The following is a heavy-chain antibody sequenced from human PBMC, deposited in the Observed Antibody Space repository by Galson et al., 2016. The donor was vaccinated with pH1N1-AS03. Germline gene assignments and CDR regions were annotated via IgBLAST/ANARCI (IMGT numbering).Heavy chain of an antibody. V-gene: IGHV5-51*01. CDR2: IYPGDSDT. CDR1: GYNLTDYW. J-gene: IGHJ4*02. D-gene: IGHD3-10*01. CDR3: ATSVVRGYIITSLDY. Sequence: QSGAEVKKPGESLKISCKGSGYNLTDYWIGWVRQMPGEGLEWMGIIYPGDSDTRYSPSFRGQVTISADMSINTAYLQWSSLKASDTAMYYCATSVVRGYIITSLDYWGQGTLVTVSS.